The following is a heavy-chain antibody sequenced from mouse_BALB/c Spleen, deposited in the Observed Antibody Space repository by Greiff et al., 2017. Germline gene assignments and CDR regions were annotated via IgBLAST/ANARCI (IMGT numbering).Heavy chain of an antibody. CDR1: GFTFSDFY. Sequence: EVKLMESGGGLVQPGGSLRLSCATSGFTFSDFYMEWVRQPPGKRLEWIAASRNKANDYTTEYSASVKGRFIVSRDTSQSILYLQMNALRAEDTAIYYCARDDYYGSSRYFDVWGAGTTVTVSS. CDR2: SRNKANDYTT. V-gene: IGHV7-1*02. J-gene: IGHJ1*01. D-gene: IGHD1-1*01. CDR3: ARDDYYGSSRYFDV.